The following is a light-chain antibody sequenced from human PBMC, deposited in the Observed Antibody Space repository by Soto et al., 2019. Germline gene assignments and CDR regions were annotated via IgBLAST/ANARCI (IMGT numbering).Light chain of an antibody. V-gene: IGKV3-11*01. CDR1: QSVSSY. CDR3: QQRSNWLT. J-gene: IGKJ4*01. CDR2: DAS. Sequence: EIVLTQSPATLSLSPGERATLSCRASQSVSSYLAWYQQKPGQAPRLLIHDASSRATGIPARFSGSGSGTDFTLTISSLEPEDFAVYYCQQRSNWLTFGGGTKVEI.